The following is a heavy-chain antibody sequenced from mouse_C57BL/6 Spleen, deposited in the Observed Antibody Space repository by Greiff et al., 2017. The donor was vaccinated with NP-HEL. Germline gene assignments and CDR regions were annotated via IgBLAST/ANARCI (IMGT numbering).Heavy chain of an antibody. Sequence: QVQLQQPGAELARPGASVKMSCKASGYTFTSYTMHWVKQRPGQGLEWIGYINPSSGYTKYNQKFKDKATLTADKSSSTAYMQLSSLTSEDSAVYYCARTLYYGYDGYAMDYWGQGTSVTVSS. V-gene: IGHV1-4*01. J-gene: IGHJ4*01. CDR1: GYTFTSYT. CDR2: INPSSGYT. CDR3: ARTLYYGYDGYAMDY. D-gene: IGHD2-2*01.